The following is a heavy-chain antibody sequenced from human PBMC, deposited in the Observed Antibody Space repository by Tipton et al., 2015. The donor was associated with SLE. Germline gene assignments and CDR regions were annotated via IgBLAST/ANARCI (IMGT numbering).Heavy chain of an antibody. CDR3: ARDQGNFDY. Sequence: SLRLSCAASGLTFNNYAMHWVRQAPGKGLEWVAVISYDGSNKYYADSVKGRFIISRDNSKNTLYLQMNSLRAEDTAVYYFARDQGNFDYWGQGTLVTVSS. V-gene: IGHV3-30*04. CDR1: GLTFNNYA. CDR2: ISYDGSNK. D-gene: IGHD3-10*01. J-gene: IGHJ4*02.